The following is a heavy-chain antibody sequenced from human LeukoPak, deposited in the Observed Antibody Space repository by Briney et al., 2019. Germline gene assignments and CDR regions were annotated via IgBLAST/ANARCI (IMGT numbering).Heavy chain of an antibody. Sequence: GGSLRLSCAASGFTFSSYGMHWVRQAPGKGLEWVAVISYDGSNKYYADSVKGRFTISRDNSKNTLYLQMNSLRAEDTAVYYCARGVVPAASLRYFDWFADAFDIWGQGTMVTVSS. CDR2: ISYDGSNK. D-gene: IGHD3-9*01. V-gene: IGHV3-30*03. J-gene: IGHJ3*02. CDR1: GFTFSSYG. CDR3: ARGVVPAASLRYFDWFADAFDI.